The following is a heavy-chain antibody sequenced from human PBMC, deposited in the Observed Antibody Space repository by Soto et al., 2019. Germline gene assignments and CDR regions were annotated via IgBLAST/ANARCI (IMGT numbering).Heavy chain of an antibody. CDR3: AKGPRVSSSSAY. CDR1: GFTFSSYT. Sequence: SLRLSCAASGFTFSSYTMSWVRQAPGKGLEWVSSIGGSTGNRYYADSVKGRFTISRDNSKNTLYLQMDSLRAEDTATYYCAKGPRVSSSSAYWGQGTLVTVSS. V-gene: IGHV3-23*01. J-gene: IGHJ4*02. CDR2: IGGSTGNR. D-gene: IGHD6-6*01.